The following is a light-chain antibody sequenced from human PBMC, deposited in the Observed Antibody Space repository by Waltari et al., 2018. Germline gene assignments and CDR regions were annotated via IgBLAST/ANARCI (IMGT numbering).Light chain of an antibody. V-gene: IGKV2-40*01. J-gene: IGKJ2*01. Sequence: DIRMTQTPLSLPVTPGEPASISCRAHQSLLKSDDGNTYLDWYLQKPGQSPKLLISTLSYRASGVPDRLSGSGSGTDFTLKISRVEAEDVGVYYCMQRIEFPYTFGQGTKLEIK. CDR3: MQRIEFPYT. CDR2: TLS. CDR1: QSLLKSDDGNTY.